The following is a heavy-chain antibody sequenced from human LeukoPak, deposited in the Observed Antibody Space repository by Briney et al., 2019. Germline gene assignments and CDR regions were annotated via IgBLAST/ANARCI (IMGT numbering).Heavy chain of an antibody. V-gene: IGHV4-59*01. J-gene: IGHJ6*03. CDR2: IYYSGST. CDR1: GGSISSYY. D-gene: IGHD5-24*01. CDR3: ARVSSAADGYYYYYYMDV. Sequence: PSETLSLTCTVSGGSISSYYWSWIRQPPGKGLEWIGYIYYSGSTNYNPSLKSRVTISVDTSKNQFSLKLNSVTAADTAVYYCARVSSAADGYYYYYYMDVWGKGTAVTVSS.